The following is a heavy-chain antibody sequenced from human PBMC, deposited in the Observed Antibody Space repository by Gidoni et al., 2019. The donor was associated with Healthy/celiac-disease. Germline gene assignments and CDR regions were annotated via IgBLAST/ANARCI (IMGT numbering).Heavy chain of an antibody. CDR2: IYYSGST. V-gene: IGHV4-31*03. J-gene: IGHJ2*01. Sequence: QVQLQESGPGLVKPSQTLSLTCTVSGGSISSGGYYWSWIRQHPGKGLEWIGYIYYSGSTYYNPSLKSRVTISVDTSKNQFSLKLSSVTAADTAVYYCARDRTVIGRRTGYFDLWGRGTLVTVSS. CDR1: GGSISSGGYY. CDR3: ARDRTVIGRRTGYFDL. D-gene: IGHD4-17*01.